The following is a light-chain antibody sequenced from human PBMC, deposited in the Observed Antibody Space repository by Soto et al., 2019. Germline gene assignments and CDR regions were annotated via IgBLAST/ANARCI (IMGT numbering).Light chain of an antibody. J-gene: IGKJ2*01. V-gene: IGKV3-20*01. CDR1: QIVSSRF. CDR2: GAS. Sequence: EIVLTQSPGTLSLSPGERATLSCRASQIVSSRFLAWYQQKPGQAPRLIMYGASSRATGIPDMFSGTGSGTDFTLTISRLEPEDFAVYYCQQYGSSPYTFGLGNKLAIK. CDR3: QQYGSSPYT.